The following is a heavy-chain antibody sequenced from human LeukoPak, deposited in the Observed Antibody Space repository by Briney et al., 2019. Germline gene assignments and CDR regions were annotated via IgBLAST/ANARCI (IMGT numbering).Heavy chain of an antibody. CDR2: INPNSGGT. V-gene: IGHV1-2*02. J-gene: IGHJ4*02. CDR3: ARGGVDIVATIGSYYFDY. Sequence: RASVKVSCKASGYTFTGYYINWVRQAPGQGLEWMGWINPNSGGTNYAQKFQGRVTMTRDTSITTAYMELSRLRSDDTAVYYCARGGVDIVATIGSYYFDYWGQGTLVTVSS. D-gene: IGHD5-12*01. CDR1: GYTFTGYY.